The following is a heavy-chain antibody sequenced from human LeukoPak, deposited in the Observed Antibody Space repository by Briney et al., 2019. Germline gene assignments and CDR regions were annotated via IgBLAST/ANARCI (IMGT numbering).Heavy chain of an antibody. J-gene: IGHJ4*02. CDR3: ARGGYKEQLVF. CDR2: IYYSGRT. Sequence: PSETPSLTCTVSGGSISSYYWSWVRQPPGEGVEGSGYIYYSGRTNYNPSLKSRVTISVGTSKNQFSLKLSSVPAADTAVYYCARGGYKEQLVFWGPGTLVTVSS. V-gene: IGHV4-59*01. D-gene: IGHD6-6*01. CDR1: GGSISSYY.